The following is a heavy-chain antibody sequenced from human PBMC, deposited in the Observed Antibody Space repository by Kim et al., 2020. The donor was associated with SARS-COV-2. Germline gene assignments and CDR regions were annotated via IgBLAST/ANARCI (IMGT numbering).Heavy chain of an antibody. D-gene: IGHD3-16*01. CDR1: GFRFDDHG. J-gene: IGHJ4*02. Sequence: GGSLRLSCGGSGFRFDDHGMGWVRQGPGKGLEWVSGINWNGDSKGYADSVKSRMTISRDNGRNSLYLQMNSLRAEDTAFYYCVRITTIMTTGEFDYWGQGTLVTVPS. CDR2: INWNGDSK. CDR3: VRITTIMTTGEFDY. V-gene: IGHV3-20*04.